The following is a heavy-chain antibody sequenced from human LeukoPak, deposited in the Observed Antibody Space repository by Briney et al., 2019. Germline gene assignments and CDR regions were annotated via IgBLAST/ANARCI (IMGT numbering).Heavy chain of an antibody. CDR2: TIPNYGTA. D-gene: IGHD6-19*01. CDR1: GGTFSSYA. Sequence: ASVKVSCKASGGTFSSYAISWVRQAPGQGLESMGGTIPNYGTANYAQKFQGRVTITADEPTSTAYMELSSLRSEDTAIYYCAREIGLSSSGWYERMRKRNGLDVWGQGTTVTVSS. CDR3: AREIGLSSSGWYERMRKRNGLDV. J-gene: IGHJ6*02. V-gene: IGHV1-69*13.